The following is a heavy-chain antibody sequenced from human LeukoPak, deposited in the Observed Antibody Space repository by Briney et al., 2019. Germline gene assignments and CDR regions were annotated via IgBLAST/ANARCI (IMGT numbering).Heavy chain of an antibody. CDR2: IRDDGSNK. D-gene: IGHD1-26*01. J-gene: IGHJ4*02. V-gene: IGHV3-30*02. Sequence: PGGSLRLXCAASGFTVSSNYMSWVRQAPGKGLEWVAFIRDDGSNKYYADSVKGRFTISRDNSKKTLYLQMNSLRAEDTAVYYCAKKSYSDYWGQGTLVTVSS. CDR3: AKKSYSDY. CDR1: GFTVSSNY.